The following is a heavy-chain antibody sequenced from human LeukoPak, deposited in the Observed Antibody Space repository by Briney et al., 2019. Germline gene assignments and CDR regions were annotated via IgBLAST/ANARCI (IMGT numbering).Heavy chain of an antibody. V-gene: IGHV1-8*01. CDR1: GYTFTSYD. CDR2: MNPNSGNT. CDR3: ARENRQEAAGKGWFDP. Sequence: ASVKVSCKASGYTFTSYDINWVRQATGQGLEWMGWMNPNSGNTGYAQKFQGRVTMTRNTSISTAYMELSSLRSEDTAVYYCARENRQEAAGKGWFDPWGQGTLVTVSS. J-gene: IGHJ5*02. D-gene: IGHD6-13*01.